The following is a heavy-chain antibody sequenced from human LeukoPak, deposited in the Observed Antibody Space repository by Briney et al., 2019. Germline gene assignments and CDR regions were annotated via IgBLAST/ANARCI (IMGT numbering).Heavy chain of an antibody. J-gene: IGHJ4*02. CDR3: SREPNTVTGHSDY. Sequence: PSHTLCLTRTVSVGSIRDYYWTCMPRPPGKGREGSRYIYYSGRTNYNPSLRSPVTKSVDTYKNHFSLMLSPVTASDPAVEYWSREPNTVTGHSDYWGQGTRVTVSS. V-gene: IGHV4-59*01. CDR1: VGSIRDYY. CDR2: IYYSGRT. D-gene: IGHD7-27*01.